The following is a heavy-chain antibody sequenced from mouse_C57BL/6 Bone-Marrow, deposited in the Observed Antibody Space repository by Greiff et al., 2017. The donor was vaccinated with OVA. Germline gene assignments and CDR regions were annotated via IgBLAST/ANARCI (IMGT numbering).Heavy chain of an antibody. D-gene: IGHD1-1*01. CDR2: ISSSSSTI. V-gene: IGHV5-17*01. CDR3: ARSRGAY. CDR1: GFTFSDYG. J-gene: IGHJ3*01. Sequence: EVKLVESGGGLVKPGGSLKLSCAASGFTFSDYGMHWVRQAPEKGLEWVAYISSSSSTIYYADTVKGRFTISRDNAKNTLFLQMTSLRSEDTAMYYCARSRGAYWGQGTLVTVSA.